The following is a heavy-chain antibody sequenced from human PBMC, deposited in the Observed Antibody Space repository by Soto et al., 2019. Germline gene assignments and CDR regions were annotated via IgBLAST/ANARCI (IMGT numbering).Heavy chain of an antibody. CDR1: GHTLTELS. CDR2: FDPEDGET. D-gene: IGHD6-19*01. Sequence: ASVKVSCKVSGHTLTELSMHWVRQAPGKGLEWMGGFDPEDGETIYAQKFQGRVTMTEDTSTDTAYMELSSLRSEDTAVYYCATDLYSSGLNFDYWGQGTLVTVSS. CDR3: ATDLYSSGLNFDY. J-gene: IGHJ4*02. V-gene: IGHV1-24*01.